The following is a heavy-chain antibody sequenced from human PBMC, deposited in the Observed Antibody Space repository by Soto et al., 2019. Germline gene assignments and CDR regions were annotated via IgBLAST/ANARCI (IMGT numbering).Heavy chain of an antibody. CDR1: GFTFSDYY. D-gene: IGHD6-25*01. V-gene: IGHV3-11*06. CDR3: ARSSSRRAFDI. CDR2: ISSSSNYT. J-gene: IGHJ3*02. Sequence: QVQLVESGGGLVKPGGSLRLSCSASGFTFSDYYMSWIRQSPGKGLEWVSYISSSSNYTNFADSVKGRFTISRDNAKNSLYLQMNRLRAEDTAVYYCARSSSRRAFDIWGQGTMVTVSS.